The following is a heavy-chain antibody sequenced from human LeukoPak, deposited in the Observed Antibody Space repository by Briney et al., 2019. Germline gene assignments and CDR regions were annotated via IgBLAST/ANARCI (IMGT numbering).Heavy chain of an antibody. CDR2: IYSGGST. CDR3: ARLAVTTANFDY. CDR1: GFTFSSYG. V-gene: IGHV3-53*01. Sequence: GRSLRLSCAASGFTFSSYGMHWVRQAPGKGLEWVSVIYSGGSTYYADSVKGRFTISRDNSKNTLYLQMNSLRAEDTAVYYCARLAVTTANFDYWGQGTLVTVSS. J-gene: IGHJ4*02. D-gene: IGHD4-17*01.